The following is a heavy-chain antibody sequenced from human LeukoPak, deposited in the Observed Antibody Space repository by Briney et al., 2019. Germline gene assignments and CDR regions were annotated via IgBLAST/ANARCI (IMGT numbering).Heavy chain of an antibody. D-gene: IGHD5-24*01. CDR2: VKEDGSEK. Sequence: GGSLRLSCAVSGYALRSDWMVWVRQAPGKGLEWVATVKEDGSEKDYVDSVKGRFTISANSARNSLYLQMNSLRPEDTALYYCAKNSGWLQLGDWGQGTLVTVSS. CDR3: AKNSGWLQLGD. V-gene: IGHV3-7*01. J-gene: IGHJ4*02. CDR1: GYALRSDW.